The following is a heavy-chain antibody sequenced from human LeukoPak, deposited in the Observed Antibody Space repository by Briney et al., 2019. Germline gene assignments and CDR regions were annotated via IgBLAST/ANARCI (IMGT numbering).Heavy chain of an antibody. Sequence: PSETLSLTCTVSGGSISSYYWSWIRQPPGKGLEWIGYVLYSGTTNYNPSLKSRVTISIHTSKNQFSLKLSSVTAADTAVYYCASPGRATEHDAFDIWGQGTMVTVSS. D-gene: IGHD2-15*01. J-gene: IGHJ3*02. CDR1: GGSISSYY. V-gene: IGHV4-59*12. CDR2: VLYSGTT. CDR3: ASPGRATEHDAFDI.